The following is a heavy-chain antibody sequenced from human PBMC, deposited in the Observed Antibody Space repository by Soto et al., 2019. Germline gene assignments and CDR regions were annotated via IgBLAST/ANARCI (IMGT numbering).Heavy chain of an antibody. Sequence: SETHSLTSTVSGGNISSYYWSWIRQPPGKGLEWIGYIYYSGSTNYNPSLKSRVTISVDTSKNQFSLKLSSVTAADTAVYYCARPHGGSSGWDNWFDPWGQGTLVTVSS. CDR1: GGNISSYY. CDR2: IYYSGST. D-gene: IGHD6-25*01. J-gene: IGHJ5*02. CDR3: ARPHGGSSGWDNWFDP. V-gene: IGHV4-59*01.